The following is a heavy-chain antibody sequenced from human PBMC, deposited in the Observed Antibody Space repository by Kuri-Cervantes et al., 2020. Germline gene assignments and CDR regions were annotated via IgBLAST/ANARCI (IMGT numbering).Heavy chain of an antibody. J-gene: IGHJ6*03. D-gene: IGHD3-3*01. CDR2: IYYSGST. Sequence: SETLSLTCTVSGGSISSSSYYWGWIRQPPGKGLEWIGSIYYSGSTYYNPSLKSRVTISVDTSKNQFSLKLSSVTAADTAVYYCARVGPYDFWSGYYPYYYYMDVWGKGTTVTVSS. V-gene: IGHV4-39*07. CDR1: GGSISSSSYY. CDR3: ARVGPYDFWSGYYPYYYYMDV.